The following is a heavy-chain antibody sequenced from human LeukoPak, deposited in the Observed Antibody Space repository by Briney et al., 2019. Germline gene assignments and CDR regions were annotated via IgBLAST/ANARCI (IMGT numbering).Heavy chain of an antibody. CDR2: IYHSGST. CDR1: GGSISSYY. V-gene: IGHV4-59*12. Sequence: SETLSLTCTVSGGSISSYYWSWIRQPPGKGLEWIGYIYHSGSTYYNPSLKSRVTISVDRSKNQFSLKLSSVTAADTAVYYCARFRGYSRGKGAFDIWGQGTMVTVSS. D-gene: IGHD5-18*01. J-gene: IGHJ3*02. CDR3: ARFRGYSRGKGAFDI.